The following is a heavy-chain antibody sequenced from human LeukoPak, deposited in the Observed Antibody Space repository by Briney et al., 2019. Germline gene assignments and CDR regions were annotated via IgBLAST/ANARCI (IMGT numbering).Heavy chain of an antibody. D-gene: IGHD3-9*01. J-gene: IGHJ3*02. V-gene: IGHV4-38-2*01. Sequence: SETLSRTCAVAGYWISRGYYGGWIGQPPGKGLERIGRIYHSGSTYYNPSLKSRVTISVDTSKNQFSLKLSSVTAADTAVYYCATLFSNYDISTDAFDIWGQGTMVTVPS. CDR2: IYHSGST. CDR1: GYWISRGYY. CDR3: ATLFSNYDISTDAFDI.